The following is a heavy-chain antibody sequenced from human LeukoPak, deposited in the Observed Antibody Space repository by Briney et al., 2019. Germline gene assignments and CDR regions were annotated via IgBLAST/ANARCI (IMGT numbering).Heavy chain of an antibody. V-gene: IGHV4-34*01. Sequence: SETLSLTCAVYGGSFSGYYWSWIRQPPGKGLEWIGEINHSGSTNYNPSLKSRVTISVDTSKNQFSLKLSSVTAADTAVYYCARAGLAAAGTFDYWGQGTLVTVFS. J-gene: IGHJ4*02. CDR1: GGSFSGYY. D-gene: IGHD6-13*01. CDR3: ARAGLAAAGTFDY. CDR2: INHSGST.